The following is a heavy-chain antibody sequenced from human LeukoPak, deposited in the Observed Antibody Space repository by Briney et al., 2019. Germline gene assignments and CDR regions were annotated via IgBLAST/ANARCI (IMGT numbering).Heavy chain of an antibody. CDR3: LTGNYDFWSGYPPLDN. CDR1: GFTFSSYA. D-gene: IGHD3-3*01. V-gene: IGHV3-30*14. CDR2: ISYDGSNK. J-gene: IGHJ4*02. Sequence: GGSLRLSCAASGFTFSSYAMHWVRQAPGKGLEWVAVISYDGSNKYYADSVKGRLTISRDNSKNMVYLQMNSLRAEDTALYYCLTGNYDFWSGYPPLDNWGQGTLVTVSS.